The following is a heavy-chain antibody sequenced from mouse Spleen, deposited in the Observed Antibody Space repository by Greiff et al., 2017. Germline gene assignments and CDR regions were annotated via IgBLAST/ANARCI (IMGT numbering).Heavy chain of an antibody. CDR3: ARRETMDY. CDR2: INPSSGYT. J-gene: IGHJ4*01. CDR1: GYTFTSYW. Sequence: QGKIKQSGAELAKPGASVKLSCKASGYTFTSYWMHWVKQRPGKGLEWIGYINPSSGYTKYNQKFKDKATLTADKSSSTAYMQLSSLTYEDSAVYYCARRETMDYLGQVTSVTVSS. V-gene: IGHV1-7*01.